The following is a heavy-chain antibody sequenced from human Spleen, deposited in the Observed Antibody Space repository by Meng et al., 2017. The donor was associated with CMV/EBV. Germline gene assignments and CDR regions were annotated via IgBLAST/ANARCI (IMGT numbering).Heavy chain of an antibody. V-gene: IGHV3-7*01. D-gene: IGHD5-12*01. J-gene: IGHJ4*02. CDR1: GFTFSSYW. Sequence: GGSLRLSCAASGFTFSSYWMSWVRQAPGKGLEWVANIKQDGSEKYYVDSVKGRFTISRDNAKNSLYLQMNSLRAEDTAVYYSHAQRGVATIPPTEYYFDYWGQGTLVTVSS. CDR2: IKQDGSEK. CDR3: HAQRGVATIPPTEYYFDY.